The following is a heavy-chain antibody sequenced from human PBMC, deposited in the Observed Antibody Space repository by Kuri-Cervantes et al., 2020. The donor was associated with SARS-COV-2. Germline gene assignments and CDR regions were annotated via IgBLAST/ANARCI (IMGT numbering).Heavy chain of an antibody. V-gene: IGHV3-48*04. D-gene: IGHD6-19*01. CDR3: AREISVAGSRYFDL. CDR2: ISSSGSTI. CDR1: GFTFSSYS. J-gene: IGHJ4*02. Sequence: GESLKISCAASGFTFSSYSMNWVRQAPGKGLEWVSYISSSGSTIYYADSVKGRFTISRDNAKNSLYLQMNSLRAEDTAVYYCAREISVAGSRYFDLWGQGALVTVSS.